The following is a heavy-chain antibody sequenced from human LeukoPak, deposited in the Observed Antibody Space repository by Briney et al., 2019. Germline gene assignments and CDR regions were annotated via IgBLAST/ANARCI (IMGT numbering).Heavy chain of an antibody. V-gene: IGHV1-8*01. Sequence: ASVKVSCKASGYTFTSYDINWVRQATGQGLEWMGWMNPNSGNTGYAQEFQGRVTMTRNTSISTAYMELSSLRSEDTAVYYCASGVGGLYYYYGMDVWGQGTTVTVSS. J-gene: IGHJ6*02. CDR3: ASGVGGLYYYYGMDV. CDR2: MNPNSGNT. CDR1: GYTFTSYD. D-gene: IGHD3/OR15-3a*01.